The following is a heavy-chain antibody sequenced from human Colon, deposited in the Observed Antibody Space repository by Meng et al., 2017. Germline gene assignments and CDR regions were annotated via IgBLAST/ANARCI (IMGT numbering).Heavy chain of an antibody. CDR1: GGSITNDNW. CDR3: ARDFHSTMTVFDS. D-gene: IGHD3-22*01. Sequence: GPLQEPGPGLVKPSGTLSLTCAVSGGSITNDNWWSWVRQPPGKGLEWIGEIFHAGNTNYNPSLKSRVTMSLDKSKNQFSLTLTSVTAADTAVYYCARDFHSTMTVFDSWGQGTLVTVSS. V-gene: IGHV4-4*02. J-gene: IGHJ4*02. CDR2: IFHAGNT.